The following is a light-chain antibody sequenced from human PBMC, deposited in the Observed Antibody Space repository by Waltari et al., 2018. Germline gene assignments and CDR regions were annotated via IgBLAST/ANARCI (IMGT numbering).Light chain of an antibody. CDR3: QHVYSYPVT. J-gene: IGKJ4*01. CDR1: QGISGY. V-gene: IGKV1-9*01. CDR2: AAS. Sequence: DIHLTQSPSFLSASVGDRVTFTCRASQGISGYLTWYQQKPNKAPSLLIDAASTLQSGVPSRFSGGKSGTEFTLTISSLQPEDFATYFCQHVYSYPVTFGGGTTVDI.